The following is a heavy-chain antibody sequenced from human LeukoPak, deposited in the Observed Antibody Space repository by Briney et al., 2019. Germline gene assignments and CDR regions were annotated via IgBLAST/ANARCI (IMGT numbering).Heavy chain of an antibody. CDR2: INQDGSEK. Sequence: PGGSLRLSCAASGLTVSSNYMSWVRQAPGKGLEWVANINQDGSEKNYVDSVKGRFTISRDNAKNSVYLQMNSLRAEDTAVYYCARDWSLNWFDPWGQGTLVTVSS. D-gene: IGHD1-26*01. CDR1: GLTVSSNY. CDR3: ARDWSLNWFDP. J-gene: IGHJ5*02. V-gene: IGHV3-7*05.